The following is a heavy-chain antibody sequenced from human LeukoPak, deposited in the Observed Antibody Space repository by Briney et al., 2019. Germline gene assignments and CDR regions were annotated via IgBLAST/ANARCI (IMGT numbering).Heavy chain of an antibody. D-gene: IGHD6-19*01. CDR1: GYTFTSYY. J-gene: IGHJ6*02. CDR2: INPSGGST. V-gene: IGHV1-46*01. Sequence: GASVKVSCKASGYTFTSYYMHWVRQAPGQGLEWMGKINPSGGSTSYAQKFQGRVTMTRDTSTSTVYMELSSLRSEDTAVYYCARDVPYSSGWSYYYYYGMDVWGQGTTVTVSS. CDR3: ARDVPYSSGWSYYYYYGMDV.